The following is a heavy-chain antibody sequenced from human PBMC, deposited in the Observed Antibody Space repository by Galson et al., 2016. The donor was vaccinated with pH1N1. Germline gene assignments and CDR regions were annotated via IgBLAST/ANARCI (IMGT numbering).Heavy chain of an antibody. CDR2: ISGSGSNT. CDR1: GFTFSNYA. V-gene: IGHV3-23*01. Sequence: SLRLSCAASGFTFSNYAMSWVRQAPGKGLEWVSVISGSGSNTYYADSAKGRFTISRDNSKNTLYLQMNSLRAEDTAVYYCAKDDPYGGDYPTNEYFQHWGQGTLVTVSS. CDR3: AKDDPYGGDYPTNEYFQH. D-gene: IGHD4-23*01. J-gene: IGHJ1*01.